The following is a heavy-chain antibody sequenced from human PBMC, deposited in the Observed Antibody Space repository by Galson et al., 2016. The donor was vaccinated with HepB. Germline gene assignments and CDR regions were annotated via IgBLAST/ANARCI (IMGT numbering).Heavy chain of an antibody. Sequence: CAISGDSVSSKSTAWTWIRQSPSRGLQRLGRIYYSSKWYADYAVSVKSRITINPDTSKNQLSRHLKSVTPEDTAVYYCARVLYDIWSGNSVANYGRDVWGQGTTVSVSS. D-gene: IGHD3-3*01. J-gene: IGHJ6*02. CDR1: GDSVSSKSTA. CDR2: IYYSSKWYA. CDR3: ARVLYDIWSGNSVANYGRDV. V-gene: IGHV6-1*01.